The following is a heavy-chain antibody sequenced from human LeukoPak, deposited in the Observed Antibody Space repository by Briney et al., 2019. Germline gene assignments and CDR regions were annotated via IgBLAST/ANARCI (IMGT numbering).Heavy chain of an antibody. D-gene: IGHD3-10*01. J-gene: IGHJ6*02. CDR1: GGSISTYY. CDR3: ARNHGSGSYHYYYYYGMDV. V-gene: IGHV4-59*01. Sequence: KPSETLSLTCTVSGGSISTYYWSWIRQPPGKGLEWIGYIYYSGSTNYNPSLKSRVTISVDTSKNQFSLKLSSVTAADTAVYYCARNHGSGSYHYYYYYGMDVWGQGTTVTVSS. CDR2: IYYSGST.